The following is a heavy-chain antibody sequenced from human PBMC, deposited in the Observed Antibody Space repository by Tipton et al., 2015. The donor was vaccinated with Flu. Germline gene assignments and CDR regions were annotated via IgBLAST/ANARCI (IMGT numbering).Heavy chain of an antibody. D-gene: IGHD2-21*02. J-gene: IGHJ4*02. CDR1: GGSISSYY. Sequence: TLSLTCTVSGGSISSYYWSWIRQPAGKGLEWIGRIYTSGSTNYNPSLKSRVTMSVDTSKNQFSLTLSSVTAADTAVYYCAREDYCGGDGYTFDCWGQGTLVTVSS. CDR3: AREDYCGGDGYTFDC. V-gene: IGHV4-4*07. CDR2: IYTSGST.